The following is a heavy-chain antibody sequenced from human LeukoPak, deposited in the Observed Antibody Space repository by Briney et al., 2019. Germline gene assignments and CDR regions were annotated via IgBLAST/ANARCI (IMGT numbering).Heavy chain of an antibody. Sequence: GGSLRLSCAASGFTFSSYGMSWVRQAPGKGLEWVSAISGSGGSTYYADSVKGRFTISRDNSKNTLYLQMNSLRAEDTAVYYCARYCSSTTCYDKYYFYMDVWGKGTTVTVSS. CDR3: ARYCSSTTCYDKYYFYMDV. D-gene: IGHD2-2*01. CDR2: ISGSGGST. J-gene: IGHJ6*03. CDR1: GFTFSSYG. V-gene: IGHV3-23*01.